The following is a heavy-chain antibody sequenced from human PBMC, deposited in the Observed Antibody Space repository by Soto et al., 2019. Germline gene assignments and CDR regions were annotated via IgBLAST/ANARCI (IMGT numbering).Heavy chain of an antibody. J-gene: IGHJ4*02. CDR1: GGSISSGGYY. CDR2: IYYSGST. V-gene: IGHV4-31*03. D-gene: IGHD2-15*01. CDR3: AREDIAIKGGYYFDD. Sequence: QVQLQESGPGLVKPSQTLSLTCTVSGGSISSGGYYWSWIRQHPGKGLEWIGYIYYSGSTYYNPSIKSRVPTXXDXSXXQSSLKLSSVTAADTAVYYCAREDIAIKGGYYFDDWGQGTLVTVSS.